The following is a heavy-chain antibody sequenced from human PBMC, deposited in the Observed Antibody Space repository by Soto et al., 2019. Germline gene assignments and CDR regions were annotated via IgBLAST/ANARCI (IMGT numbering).Heavy chain of an antibody. Sequence: EVQLLESGGGLVQPGGSLRLSCAASGFTFSNYAMSWVRQAPGKGPEWVSTITKSGSRTYDVDSVKGRFTISRDNSKNALLLQMNSLRVEDTGISYCPKGRDVTQGHVEHFQNWGQGTLDTVSS. J-gene: IGHJ1*01. V-gene: IGHV3-23*01. CDR1: GFTFSNYA. D-gene: IGHD2-21*02. CDR2: ITKSGSRT. CDR3: PKGRDVTQGHVEHFQN.